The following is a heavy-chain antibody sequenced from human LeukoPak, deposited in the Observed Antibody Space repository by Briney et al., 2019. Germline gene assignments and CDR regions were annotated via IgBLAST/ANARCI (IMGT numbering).Heavy chain of an antibody. CDR2: ISSNGGST. CDR3: ARDHRLGYFDY. J-gene: IGHJ4*02. V-gene: IGHV3-64*04. D-gene: IGHD1-26*01. Sequence: PGGSLRLSCSASGFTFSSYAMHWVRQAPGKGLEYVSAISSNGGSTYYADSVKGRFTISRDNAKNSLYLQINSLRAEDTAVYYCARDHRLGYFDYWGQGTLVTVSS. CDR1: GFTFSSYA.